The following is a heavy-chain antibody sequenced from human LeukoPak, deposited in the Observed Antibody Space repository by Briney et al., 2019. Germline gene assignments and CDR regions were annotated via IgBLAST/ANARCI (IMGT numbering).Heavy chain of an antibody. CDR1: GFTFSDYY. CDR2: ISSSGSTI. CDR3: ARQLLDCGGDCYVVGNWFDP. D-gene: IGHD2-21*02. V-gene: IGHV3-11*01. Sequence: GGSLRLSCAASGFTFSDYYMSWIRQAPGKGLEWASYISSSGSTIYYADSVKGRFTISRDNAKNSLYLQMNSLRAEDTAVYYCARQLLDCGGDCYVVGNWFDPWGQGTLVTVSS. J-gene: IGHJ5*02.